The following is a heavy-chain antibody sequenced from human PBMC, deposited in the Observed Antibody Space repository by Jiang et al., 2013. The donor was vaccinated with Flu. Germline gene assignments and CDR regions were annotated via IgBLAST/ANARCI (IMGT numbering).Heavy chain of an antibody. CDR2: TYYRSKWYN. D-gene: IGHD3-10*01. Sequence: TYYRSKWYNDYAVSVKSRITINPDTSKNQFSLQLNSVTPEDTAVYYCARGGSQLLNKHQIMDVWGQGTTVTVSS. J-gene: IGHJ6*02. CDR3: ARGGSQLLNKHQIMDV. V-gene: IGHV6-1*01.